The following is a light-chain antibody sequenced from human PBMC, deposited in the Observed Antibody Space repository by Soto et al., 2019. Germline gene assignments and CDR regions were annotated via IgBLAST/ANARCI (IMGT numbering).Light chain of an antibody. CDR1: SSDVGSYNL. Sequence: QSALTQPASVSGSPGQSITISCTGTSSDVGSYNLVSWYQQHPGQAPKLMIYEGSKRPSGVSNRFYGSKSGNTASLTISGLQAEDEADYYCCSYAGSVVFGGGTKLTVL. CDR3: CSYAGSVV. CDR2: EGS. V-gene: IGLV2-23*01. J-gene: IGLJ2*01.